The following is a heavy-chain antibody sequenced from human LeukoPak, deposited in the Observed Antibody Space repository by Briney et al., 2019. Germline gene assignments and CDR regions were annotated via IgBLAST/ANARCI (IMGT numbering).Heavy chain of an antibody. CDR2: INPNSGGT. Sequence: VASVKVSCKASGYTFTGYYMHWVRQAPGQGLEWMGWINPNSGGTNYAQKFQGRVTMTRDTSISTAYMELSRLRSDDTAVYYCAREADGYNWFDPWGQGTLVTVSS. D-gene: IGHD5-24*01. V-gene: IGHV1-2*02. CDR3: AREADGYNWFDP. CDR1: GYTFTGYY. J-gene: IGHJ5*02.